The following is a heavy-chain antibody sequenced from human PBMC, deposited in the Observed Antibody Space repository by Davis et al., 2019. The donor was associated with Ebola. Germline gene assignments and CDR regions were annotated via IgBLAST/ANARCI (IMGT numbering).Heavy chain of an antibody. D-gene: IGHD2-15*01. CDR1: GGSFSGYY. V-gene: IGHV4-34*01. Sequence: SETLSLTCAVYGGSFSGYYWSWIRQPPGKGLEWIGEIYHSGSTNYNPSLKSRVTISVDTSKNQFSLKLSSVTAADTAVYYCARGTGSTYYYYGMDVWGQGTTVTVSS. J-gene: IGHJ6*02. CDR2: IYHSGST. CDR3: ARGTGSTYYYYGMDV.